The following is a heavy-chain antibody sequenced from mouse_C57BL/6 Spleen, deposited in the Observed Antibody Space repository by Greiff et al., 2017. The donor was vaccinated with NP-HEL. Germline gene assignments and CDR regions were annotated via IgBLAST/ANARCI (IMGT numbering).Heavy chain of an antibody. D-gene: IGHD1-1*01. J-gene: IGHJ1*03. Sequence: DVKLVESGGGLVQPGGSLKLSCAASGFTFSDYGMAWVRQAPRKGPEWVAFISNLAYSIYYADTVTGRFTISRENAKNTLYLEMSSLRSEDTAMYYCARRHYYGSRRDWYFDVWGTGTTVTVSS. CDR2: ISNLAYSI. V-gene: IGHV5-15*04. CDR1: GFTFSDYG. CDR3: ARRHYYGSRRDWYFDV.